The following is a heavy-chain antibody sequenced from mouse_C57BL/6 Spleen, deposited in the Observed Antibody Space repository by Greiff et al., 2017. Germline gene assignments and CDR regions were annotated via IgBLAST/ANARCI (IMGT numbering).Heavy chain of an antibody. V-gene: IGHV5-15*04. J-gene: IGHJ1*03. Sequence: DVKLVESGGGLVQPGGSLKLSCAASGFTFSDYGMAWVRQAPRKGPEWVAFISNLAYSIYYADTVTGRFTISRENAKNTLYLEMSSLRSEDTAMYYCARRSYGSSYSYFDVWGTGTTVTVSS. D-gene: IGHD1-1*01. CDR2: ISNLAYSI. CDR3: ARRSYGSSYSYFDV. CDR1: GFTFSDYG.